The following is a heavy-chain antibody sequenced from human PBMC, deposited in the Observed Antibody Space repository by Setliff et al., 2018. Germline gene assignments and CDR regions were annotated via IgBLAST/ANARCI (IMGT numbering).Heavy chain of an antibody. D-gene: IGHD1-26*01. Sequence: PSETLSLTCAVYGGSFSGYFWTWIRQSPGKGLEWIGEIIHSGSTNYNPSLKSRVNISMDTSKNQFSLKVSSVTAADTAVYYCARSFSRREKFLLTYWGQGALVTVSS. CDR3: ARSFSRREKFLLTY. J-gene: IGHJ4*02. V-gene: IGHV4-34*12. CDR2: IIHSGST. CDR1: GGSFSGYF.